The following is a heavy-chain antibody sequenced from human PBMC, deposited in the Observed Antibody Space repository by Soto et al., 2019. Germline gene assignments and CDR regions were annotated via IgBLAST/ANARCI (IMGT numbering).Heavy chain of an antibody. V-gene: IGHV1-69*01. J-gene: IGHJ3*01. CDR2: IVPMFGTT. CDR1: GDTFNSYG. Sequence: QVQLVQSGPELKKPGSSVKVSCKAPGDTFNSYGISWVRQAPGQGLEWMGGIVPMFGTTNRALKFEDRVKITADELTTTVYMEIRGLTSEDTAVYYCARDLADVHLWDAFDVWGHGTRVTVSS. D-gene: IGHD6-13*01. CDR3: ARDLADVHLWDAFDV.